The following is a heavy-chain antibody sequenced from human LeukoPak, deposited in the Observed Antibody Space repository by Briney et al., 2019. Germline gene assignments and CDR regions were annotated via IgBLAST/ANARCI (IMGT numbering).Heavy chain of an antibody. CDR1: GFTFSSYG. CDR3: AKGAKRLGYCSGGTCYSNSDYYYMDV. D-gene: IGHD2-15*01. V-gene: IGHV3-30*02. Sequence: GGSLRLSCAASGFTFSSYGMHWVRQAPGKGLEWVAFIRYDGSKKYYADSVKGRFTISRDNSKNTLYLQMNSLRAEDTAVYYCAKGAKRLGYCSGGTCYSNSDYYYMDVWGKGTTVTISS. J-gene: IGHJ6*03. CDR2: IRYDGSKK.